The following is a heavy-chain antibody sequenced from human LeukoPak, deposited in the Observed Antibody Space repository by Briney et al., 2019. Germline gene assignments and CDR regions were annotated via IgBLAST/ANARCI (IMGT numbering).Heavy chain of an antibody. CDR1: GYTFTSYS. CDR3: ARGMSGYTEDPFDI. D-gene: IGHD2-2*02. CDR2: ISAYNGNT. Sequence: ASVKVSCKASGYTFTSYSINWVRQAPGQGLEWMTCISAYNGNTNYAQKFQGRVTLTRDTSTSTAYMELRSLRSDDTAVYFCARGMSGYTEDPFDIWGQGTVVTVSS. V-gene: IGHV1-18*04. J-gene: IGHJ3*02.